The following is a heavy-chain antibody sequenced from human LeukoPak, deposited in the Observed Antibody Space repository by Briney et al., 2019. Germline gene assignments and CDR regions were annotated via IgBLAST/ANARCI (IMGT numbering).Heavy chain of an antibody. D-gene: IGHD3-3*01. CDR3: ARPLRINCGMDV. V-gene: IGHV3-53*01. CDR2: IYYDGST. CDR1: GFTVSSNY. J-gene: IGHJ6*02. Sequence: GGSLRLSCAASGFTVSSNYMSWARQTPGKGLEWVSIIYYDGSTYYADSVKGRFTISRDNSKNTMYLQMNSLRAEDTAVYYCARPLRINCGMDVWGQGTTVTVSS.